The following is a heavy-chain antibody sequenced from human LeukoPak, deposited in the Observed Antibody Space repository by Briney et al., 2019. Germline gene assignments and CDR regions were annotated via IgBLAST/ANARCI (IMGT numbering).Heavy chain of an antibody. V-gene: IGHV3-43*02. J-gene: IGHJ4*02. D-gene: IGHD3-22*01. Sequence: PGGSLRLSCAASGFTFADYAMHWVRQAPGKGLEWVSLIRGDETTIHYADSVKGRFTISRDNSKDSLYLQMNSLRTEDTAFYYCVEGQQWLLRNWGQGTLVTVSS. CDR3: VEGQQWLLRN. CDR1: GFTFADYA. CDR2: IRGDETTI.